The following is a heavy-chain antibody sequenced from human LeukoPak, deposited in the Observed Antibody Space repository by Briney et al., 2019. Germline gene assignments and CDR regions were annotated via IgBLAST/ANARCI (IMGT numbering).Heavy chain of an antibody. Sequence: GGSLRLSCTASGFTFGDYAMSWFRQAPGNGLEWVSGVSGSGGTTYYADSVKGRFTISRDNSKNTLYLQMNSLRAEDTAIYYCAKDWNWNYYGSAVYWGQGTLVTVSS. CDR2: VSGSGGTT. CDR1: GFTFGDYA. CDR3: AKDWNWNYYGSAVY. J-gene: IGHJ4*02. V-gene: IGHV3-23*01. D-gene: IGHD3-10*01.